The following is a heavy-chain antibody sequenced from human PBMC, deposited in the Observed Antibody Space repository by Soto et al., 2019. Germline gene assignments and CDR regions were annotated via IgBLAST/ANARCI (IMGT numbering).Heavy chain of an antibody. V-gene: IGHV4-4*02. CDR2: IYHSGNT. CDR3: ARGDYAQYFQL. D-gene: IGHD4-17*01. CDR1: GGSISSSNW. J-gene: IGHJ1*01. Sequence: PSETLSLTCAVSGGSISSSNWWTWVRQAPGKGLEWIGEIYHSGNTYYNPSLKGRVTISVDRSKNQFSLQLSSVTAADTAVYYCARGDYAQYFQLWGQGILVTVSS.